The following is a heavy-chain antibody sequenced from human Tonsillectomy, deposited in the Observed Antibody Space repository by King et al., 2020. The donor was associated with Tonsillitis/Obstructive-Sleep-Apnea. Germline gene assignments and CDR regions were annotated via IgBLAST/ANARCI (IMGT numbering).Heavy chain of an antibody. Sequence: VQLLESGGLLLQPGGSLRLSCAASGFTFSTYAMSWVRQAPGNGLECVSSISGSGATTYYADSVKGRFTISRDNSKNTLYLQMNTLRAEDTAIYYCAKISSWEFLRYLDYWGQGTLVTVYS. J-gene: IGHJ4*02. CDR3: AKISSWEFLRYLDY. D-gene: IGHD3-10*01. CDR1: GFTFSTYA. CDR2: ISGSGATT. V-gene: IGHV3-23*01.